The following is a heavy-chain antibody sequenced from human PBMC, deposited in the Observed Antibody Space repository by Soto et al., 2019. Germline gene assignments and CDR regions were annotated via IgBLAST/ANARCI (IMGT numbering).Heavy chain of an antibody. J-gene: IGHJ4*02. CDR2: ISPEGSEK. V-gene: IGHV3-7*03. Sequence: EVQLVESGGGLVQPGGSLRLSCAVSGFIFSDYWMTWVRQAPGKGLEWVATISPEGSEKYYVGSLKGRFTISRDNAKNSLYLQMTSLRAEETALYYCARDRIEYWGRGPLITVSS. CDR3: ARDRIEY. CDR1: GFIFSDYW.